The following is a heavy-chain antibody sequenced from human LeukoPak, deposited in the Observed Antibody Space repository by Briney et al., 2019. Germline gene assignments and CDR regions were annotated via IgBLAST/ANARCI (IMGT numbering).Heavy chain of an antibody. Sequence: PSETLPLTCAVSGGSFSGYYWTWIRQPPGKGLEGIGEINHSGSANYNPSLKSRVTISLDTSKNQFSLKPSSVTAADTAVYYCARGGTWPTRFDYWGQGTLVTVSS. CDR3: ARGGTWPTRFDY. CDR1: GGSFSGYY. D-gene: IGHD1-1*01. CDR2: INHSGSA. J-gene: IGHJ4*02. V-gene: IGHV4-34*01.